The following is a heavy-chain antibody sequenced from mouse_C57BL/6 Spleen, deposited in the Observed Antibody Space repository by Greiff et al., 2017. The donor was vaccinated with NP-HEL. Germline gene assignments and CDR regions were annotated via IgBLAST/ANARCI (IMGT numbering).Heavy chain of an antibody. CDR3: ARSGTRLSVFYFDY. D-gene: IGHD3-1*01. J-gene: IGHJ2*01. V-gene: IGHV1-64*01. CDR1: GYTFTSYW. CDR2: IHPNSGST. Sequence: VKLQESGAELVKPGASVKLSCKASGYTFTSYWMHWVKQRPGQGLEWIGMIHPNSGSTNYNEKFKSKATLTVDKSSSTAYMQLSSLTSEDSAVYYCARSGTRLSVFYFDYWGQGTTLTVSS.